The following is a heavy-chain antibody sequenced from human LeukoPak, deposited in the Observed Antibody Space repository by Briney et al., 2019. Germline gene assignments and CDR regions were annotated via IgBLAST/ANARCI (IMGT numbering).Heavy chain of an antibody. CDR1: GFTFSNYG. V-gene: IGHV3-33*06. J-gene: IGHJ4*02. Sequence: PGRSLRLSCAASGFTFSNYGMHWVRQAPGKGLEWVAVIWYDGVNKYYVDSVKGRFTISRDNSKNTLYLQMKSLRAEDTAVYYCAKDYRPIVGASYYFDYWGQGTLVTVSS. CDR3: AKDYRPIVGASYYFDY. CDR2: IWYDGVNK. D-gene: IGHD1-26*01.